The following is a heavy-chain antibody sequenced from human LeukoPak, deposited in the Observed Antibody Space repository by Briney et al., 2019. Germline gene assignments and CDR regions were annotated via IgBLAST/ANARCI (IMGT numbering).Heavy chain of an antibody. Sequence: SQTLSLTCTVSGGSISSGSYYWNWIRQPAGKGLEWIGRIYSSGSTNYNPSLKSRVTISVDTSNNQFSLKRSSVTAADTAVYYCARDSSITIFGVVYYYMDVWGKGTTVTVSS. D-gene: IGHD3-3*01. J-gene: IGHJ6*03. V-gene: IGHV4-61*02. CDR2: IYSSGST. CDR1: GGSISSGSYY. CDR3: ARDSSITIFGVVYYYMDV.